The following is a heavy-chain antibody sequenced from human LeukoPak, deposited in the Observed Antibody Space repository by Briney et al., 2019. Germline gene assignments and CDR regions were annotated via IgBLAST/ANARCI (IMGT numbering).Heavy chain of an antibody. Sequence: LTCTVSGGSISSYYWSWVRQAPGRGLEWVSVINSGGSTYYADSVKGRFTISRDNSKNTLYLQMNSLRAEDTAVYYCARDRSAEIVATKDDAFDIWGQGTMVTVSS. J-gene: IGHJ3*02. CDR3: ARDRSAEIVATKDDAFDI. CDR1: GGSISSYY. CDR2: INSGGST. V-gene: IGHV3-53*05. D-gene: IGHD5-12*01.